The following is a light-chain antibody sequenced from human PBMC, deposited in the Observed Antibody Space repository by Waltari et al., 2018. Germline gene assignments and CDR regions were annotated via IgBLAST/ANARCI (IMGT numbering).Light chain of an antibody. CDR3: NSRDSSGNHWV. V-gene: IGLV3-19*01. CDR1: SLRRYY. Sequence: SSELTQDPAVSVALGQTVRITCQGDSLRRYYASWYQQKPGQAPILVIYDKNNRPSGLPDRFSGSRSGNTASLTISGTQAEDEADYYCNSRDSSGNHWVFGGGTKLTVL. J-gene: IGLJ3*02. CDR2: DKN.